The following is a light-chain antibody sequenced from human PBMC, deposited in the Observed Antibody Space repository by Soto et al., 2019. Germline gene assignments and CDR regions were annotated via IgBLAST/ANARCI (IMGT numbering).Light chain of an antibody. V-gene: IGKV3D-15*02. CDR1: QSVSSN. CDR3: QLYGTSPKP. J-gene: IGKJ1*01. CDR2: GAS. Sequence: EIVMTQSPATLSVSPGERSTLSCRASQSVSSNLAWYQQKPGQAPRLLIYGASTRATGIPDRFSGSGSGTDFTLSISRLEPEDFAVYYCQLYGTSPKPFGQGTKVDIK.